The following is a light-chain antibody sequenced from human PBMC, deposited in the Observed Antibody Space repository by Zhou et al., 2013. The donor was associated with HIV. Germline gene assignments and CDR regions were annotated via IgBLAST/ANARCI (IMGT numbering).Light chain of an antibody. Sequence: QSALTQPPSASGSPGQSVTISCTGTSSDVGGYNYVSWYQQRPGKAPKLMIYDVSKRPSGVPDRFSGSKSGNTASLTVSGLQAEDEADYYCGSYAGSSRWIFGGGTKLTVL. J-gene: IGLJ2*01. V-gene: IGLV2-8*01. CDR1: SSDVGGYNY. CDR3: GSYAGSSRWI. CDR2: DVS.